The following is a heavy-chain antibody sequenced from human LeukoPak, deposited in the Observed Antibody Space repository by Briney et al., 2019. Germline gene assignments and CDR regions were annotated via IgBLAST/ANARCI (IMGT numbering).Heavy chain of an antibody. D-gene: IGHD1-26*01. CDR2: INSDGSST. V-gene: IGHV3-74*01. CDR3: ARGGSYSLYYYYMDV. CDR1: GFTFSSYW. J-gene: IGHJ6*03. Sequence: SGGSLRLSCAASGFTFSSYWMHWVRQAPGKGRVWVSRINSDGSSTSYADSGKGRFTISRDNAKNTLYLKMNSLRAEDTAVYYCARGGSYSLYYYYMDVWGKGTTVTVSS.